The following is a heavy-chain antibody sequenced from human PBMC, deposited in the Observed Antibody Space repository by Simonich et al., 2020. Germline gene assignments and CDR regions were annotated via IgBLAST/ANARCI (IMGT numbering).Heavy chain of an antibody. D-gene: IGHD6-13*01. V-gene: IGHV3-9*01. Sequence: EVQLVESGGGLVQPGRSLRLSCAASGFTFDDYDMHWVRQAPGKGLDWGSGISWNSGGIGYADSVKGRFTISRDNAKNSLYLQMNSLRAEDTALYYCAKDVAAAGTEYFQHWGQGTLVTVSS. CDR2: ISWNSGGI. J-gene: IGHJ1*01. CDR1: GFTFDDYD. CDR3: AKDVAAAGTEYFQH.